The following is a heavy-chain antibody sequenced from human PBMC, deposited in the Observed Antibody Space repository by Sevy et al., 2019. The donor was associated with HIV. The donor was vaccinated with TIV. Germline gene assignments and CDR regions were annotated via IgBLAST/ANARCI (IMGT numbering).Heavy chain of an antibody. CDR2: IYSGGSR. CDR3: ARDLLGIAAAGPEDY. CDR1: GFTVSSNY. D-gene: IGHD6-13*01. Sequence: GGSLRLSCAASGFTVSSNYMSWVRQAPGKGLEWVSVIYSGGSRYYAVSVKGRFTISRDNSKNTLYLQMNSLRAEDTVVYYCARDLLGIAAAGPEDYWGQGTLVTVSS. J-gene: IGHJ4*02. V-gene: IGHV3-53*01.